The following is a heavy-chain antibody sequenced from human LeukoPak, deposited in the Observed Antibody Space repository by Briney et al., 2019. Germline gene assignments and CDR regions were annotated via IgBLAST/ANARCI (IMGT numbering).Heavy chain of an antibody. CDR3: ARDLAAWDV. CDR1: GFTFSNYW. V-gene: IGHV3-7*01. Sequence: GGSLRLSCAAPGFTFSNYWMSWVRQAPGKGLEWVANINPDGSEKYSVDSVTGRFTISRDNAENTMFLQMNSLRAEDSAIYYCARDLAAWDVWGKGTTVTVSS. J-gene: IGHJ6*04. CDR2: INPDGSEK.